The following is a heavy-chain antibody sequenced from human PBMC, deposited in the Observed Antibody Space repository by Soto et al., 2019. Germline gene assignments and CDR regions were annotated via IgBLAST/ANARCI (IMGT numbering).Heavy chain of an antibody. D-gene: IGHD1-26*01. Sequence: EVRLLESGGGLVQPGGSLRLSCAGSGFTFSNFAMNWVRQAPGKGLEWVSGISGAGGTTDYAESVKGRFTISRDNSKNTLYLQMTSLRAEDTAFYYCVKPYRGNRLGATTLETWGQGTLVTVSS. V-gene: IGHV3-23*01. CDR3: VKPYRGNRLGATTLET. J-gene: IGHJ4*02. CDR1: GFTFSNFA. CDR2: ISGAGGTT.